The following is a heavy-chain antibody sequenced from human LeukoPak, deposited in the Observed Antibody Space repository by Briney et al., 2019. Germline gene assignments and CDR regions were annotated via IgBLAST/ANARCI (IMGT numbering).Heavy chain of an antibody. V-gene: IGHV4-59*01. CDR1: GGSMSNYY. J-gene: IGHJ6*02. Sequence: PSETLSLTCSVSGGSMSNYYWNWIRQPPGKGLEWIGYIYYSGSTNYNPSLKSRVAISVDTSKNQFSLKLSSVTAADTAVYYCARGRQWLTNYYYYGMDVWGQGTTVTVSS. D-gene: IGHD6-19*01. CDR2: IYYSGST. CDR3: ARGRQWLTNYYYYGMDV.